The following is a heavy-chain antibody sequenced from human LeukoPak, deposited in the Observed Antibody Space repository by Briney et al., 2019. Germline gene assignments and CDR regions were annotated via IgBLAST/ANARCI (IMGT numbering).Heavy chain of an antibody. J-gene: IGHJ4*02. D-gene: IGHD3-10*01. Sequence: PGGSLRLSCAVSGFIFSHYTMTWVRQAPGKGLEWVSSINGSGDATKYADSVMGRFTISRDNSKNTVSLQMNSLRAEDTAIYYCAKTYYYSSGNFWGQGTLVTVSS. CDR1: GFIFSHYT. V-gene: IGHV3-23*01. CDR3: AKTYYYSSGNF. CDR2: INGSGDAT.